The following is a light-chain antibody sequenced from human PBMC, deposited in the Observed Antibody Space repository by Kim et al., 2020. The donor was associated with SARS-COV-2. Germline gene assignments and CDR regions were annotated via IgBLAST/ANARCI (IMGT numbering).Light chain of an antibody. J-gene: IGKJ1*01. CDR3: HQTSVAPWT. Sequence: DTRMTQSPSSLSVSVGDRVTITCRASKTIDRYLHWYQQKPGKDPSLLIYAASTLHSGVPSRFSGSGSGTEFTLTITGLQPGDFASYYCHQTSVAPWTFGQGTKVEIK. V-gene: IGKV1-39*01. CDR1: KTIDRY. CDR2: AAS.